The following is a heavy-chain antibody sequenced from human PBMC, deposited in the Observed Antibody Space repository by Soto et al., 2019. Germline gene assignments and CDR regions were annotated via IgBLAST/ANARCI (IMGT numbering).Heavy chain of an antibody. D-gene: IGHD3-3*01. CDR2: ISWNSGSI. V-gene: IGHV3-9*01. CDR1: GFTFDDYA. J-gene: IGHJ4*02. CDR3: AKDPLRFGYYTSHFDY. Sequence: PGGSLRLSCAASGFTFDDYAMHWVRQAPGKGLEWVSGISWNSGSIGYADSVKGRFTISRDNAKNSLYLQMNGLRAEDTALYYCAKDPLRFGYYTSHFDYWGQGTLVTVSS.